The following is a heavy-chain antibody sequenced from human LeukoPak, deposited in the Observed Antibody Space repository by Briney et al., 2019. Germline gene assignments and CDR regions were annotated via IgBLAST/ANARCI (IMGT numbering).Heavy chain of an antibody. CDR1: GGSFSGYY. V-gene: IGHV4-34*01. J-gene: IGHJ3*02. D-gene: IGHD5-18*01. Sequence: SETLSLTCAVYGGSFSGYYWSWIRQPPGKGLEWIGEINHSGSTNYNPSLKSRVTISVDTSKNQFSLKLGSVTAADTAVYYCARGDTAMVPDAFDIWGQGTMVTVSS. CDR2: INHSGST. CDR3: ARGDTAMVPDAFDI.